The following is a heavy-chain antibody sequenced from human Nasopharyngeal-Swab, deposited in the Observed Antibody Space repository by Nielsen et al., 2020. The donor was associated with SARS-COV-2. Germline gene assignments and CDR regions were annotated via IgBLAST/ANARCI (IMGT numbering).Heavy chain of an antibody. CDR2: IYYSGST. Sequence: SETLSLTCTASGGSISSSSYYWGWIRQPPGKGLEWIGSIYYSGSTYYNPSLKSRVTISVDTSKNQFSLKLSSVTAADTAVYYCARGGYSYGFDYWGQGTLVTVSS. J-gene: IGHJ4*02. CDR3: ARGGYSYGFDY. CDR1: GGSISSSSYY. V-gene: IGHV4-39*01. D-gene: IGHD5-18*01.